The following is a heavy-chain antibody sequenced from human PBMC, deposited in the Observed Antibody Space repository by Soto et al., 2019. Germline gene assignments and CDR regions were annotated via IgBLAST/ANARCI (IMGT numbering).Heavy chain of an antibody. Sequence: EVKLWESGGGLVLPGGSLRLPCEASGFTFSNFGMSWVRQAPGKGLEWVSGLTGNGGTTYYADSVKGRFTISRDNSKNTLSLQMNSLRVDDTAVYYCARGGQYQQPYQFDFWGQGTLVTVSS. D-gene: IGHD2-2*01. J-gene: IGHJ4*02. CDR2: LTGNGGTT. CDR1: GFTFSNFG. CDR3: ARGGQYQQPYQFDF. V-gene: IGHV3-23*01.